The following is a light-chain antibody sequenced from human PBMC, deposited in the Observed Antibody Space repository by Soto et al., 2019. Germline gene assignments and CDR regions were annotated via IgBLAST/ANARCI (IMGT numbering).Light chain of an antibody. CDR1: QSISDT. V-gene: IGKV3-20*01. J-gene: IGKJ5*01. CDR3: QQYDSSPPIT. Sequence: EIVMRQSPATLSLSPGGRATLSCRASQSISDTLAWYQQKPGQAPRLLIYSASRRATGIPDRFSGSGSGTDFTLTISGLEPEDFAVYYCQQYDSSPPITFGQGTRLEIK. CDR2: SAS.